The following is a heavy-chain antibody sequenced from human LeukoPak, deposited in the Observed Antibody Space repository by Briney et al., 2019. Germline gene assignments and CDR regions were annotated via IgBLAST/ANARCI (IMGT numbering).Heavy chain of an antibody. V-gene: IGHV3-48*03. J-gene: IGHJ4*02. CDR3: ARDLGMGYFDY. D-gene: IGHD7-27*01. CDR2: ISSSGSTI. CDR1: GFTFSSYE. Sequence: GGSLRLSCAASGFTFSSYEMNWVRQAPGKGLEWVSYISSSGSTIYYADSVKSRFTISRDNAKNSLYLQMNSLRAEDTAVYYCARDLGMGYFDYWGQGTLVTVSS.